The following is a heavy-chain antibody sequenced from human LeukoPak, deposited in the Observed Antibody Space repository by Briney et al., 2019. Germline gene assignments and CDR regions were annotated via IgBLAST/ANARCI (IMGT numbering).Heavy chain of an antibody. CDR2: LYSGGST. J-gene: IGHJ5*02. Sequence: GGSLRLYCAASGFTVGSNYICWVRQAQGEGLEWVSVLYSGGSTYYADAVKGRFTISRDNSNNTLYQQMNSLRTEDTAVYYCAKDKLPYSSCWFSGEQQSNENWFDPWGQGTLVTVSS. V-gene: IGHV3-53*01. D-gene: IGHD6-13*01. CDR3: AKDKLPYSSCWFSGEQQSNENWFDP. CDR1: GFTVGSNY.